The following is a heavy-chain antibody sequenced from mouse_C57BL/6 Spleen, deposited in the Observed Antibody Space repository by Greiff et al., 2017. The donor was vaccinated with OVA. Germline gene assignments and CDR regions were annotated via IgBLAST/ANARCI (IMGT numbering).Heavy chain of an antibody. V-gene: IGHV1-61*01. CDR1: GYTFTSYW. CDR3: ARERGYDYDCDY. J-gene: IGHJ2*01. D-gene: IGHD2-4*01. CDR2: IYPSDSET. Sequence: QVQLQQPGAELVRPGSSVKLSCKASGYTFTSYWMDWVKQRPGQGLEWIGNIYPSDSETHYNQKFKDKATLTVDKSSSTAYMQLSSLTSEDSAVYYCARERGYDYDCDYWGQGTTLTVSS.